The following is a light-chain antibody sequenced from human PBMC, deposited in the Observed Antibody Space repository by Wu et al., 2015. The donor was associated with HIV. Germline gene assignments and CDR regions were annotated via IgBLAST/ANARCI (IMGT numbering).Light chain of an antibody. Sequence: DVRMTQSPSSLSTSVGDRVTITCRASQDIYDSLAWYQQKPGKAPKLLLNAASRLQNGVPSRFSGSGSKTDYTLTISSLQPEDFATYYCQQYFSFPYSFGQGTKLEIK. J-gene: IGKJ2*03. CDR3: QQYFSFPYS. CDR2: AAS. V-gene: IGKV1-NL1*01. CDR1: QDIYDS.